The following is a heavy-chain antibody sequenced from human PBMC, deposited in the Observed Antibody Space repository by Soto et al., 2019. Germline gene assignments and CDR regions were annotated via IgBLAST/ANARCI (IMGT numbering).Heavy chain of an antibody. Sequence: TSETLSLTCAVSGGSISSGGYSWSWIRQPPGKGLEWIGYIYHSGSTYYNPSLKSRVTISVDRSKNQFSLKLSSVTAADTAVYYCARGTTVVTPSYYYYYYGMDVWGQGTTVTVSS. CDR3: ARGTTVVTPSYYYYYYGMDV. CDR1: GGSISSGGYS. J-gene: IGHJ6*02. CDR2: IYHSGST. D-gene: IGHD4-17*01. V-gene: IGHV4-30-2*01.